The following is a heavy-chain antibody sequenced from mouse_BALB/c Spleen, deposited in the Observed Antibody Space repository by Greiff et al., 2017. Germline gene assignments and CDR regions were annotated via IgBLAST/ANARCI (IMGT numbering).Heavy chain of an antibody. CDR2: ISSGGST. CDR3: ARNWDY. J-gene: IGHJ2*01. V-gene: IGHV5-6-5*01. CDR1: GFTFSSYA. D-gene: IGHD4-1*01. Sequence: EVQVVESGGGLVKPGGSLKLSCAASGFTFSSYAMSWVRQTPEKRLEWVASISSGGSTYYPDSVKGRFTISRDNARNILYLQMSSLRSEDTAMYYCARNWDYWGQGTTLTVSS.